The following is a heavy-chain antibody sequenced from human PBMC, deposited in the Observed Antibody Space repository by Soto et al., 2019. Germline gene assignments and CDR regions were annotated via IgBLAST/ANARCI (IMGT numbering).Heavy chain of an antibody. CDR1: GFTFSSYA. V-gene: IGHV3-23*01. J-gene: IGHJ6*02. Sequence: EVQLLESGGGLVQPGGSLRLSCAASGFTFSSYAMSWVRQAPGKGLEWVSAISGSGGSTYYADSVKGRFTISRDNSKNTLYLQMNSLRAEDTAVYYCARAKDSSWSEGDYYYGMDVWGQGTTVTVSS. CDR2: ISGSGGST. D-gene: IGHD6-13*01. CDR3: ARAKDSSWSEGDYYYGMDV.